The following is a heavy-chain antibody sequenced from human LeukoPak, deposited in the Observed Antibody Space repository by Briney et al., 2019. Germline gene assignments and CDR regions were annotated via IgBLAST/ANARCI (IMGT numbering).Heavy chain of an antibody. J-gene: IGHJ4*02. CDR2: ISGSGGST. CDR1: GFTFSSYS. V-gene: IGHV3-23*01. Sequence: GGSLRLSCAASGFTFSSYSMNWVRQAPGKGLEWVSAISGSGGSTYYADSVKGRFTISRDNSKNTLYLQMNSLRAEDTAVYYCAKIMMVGATKDDYWGQGTLVTVSS. CDR3: AKIMMVGATKDDY. D-gene: IGHD1-26*01.